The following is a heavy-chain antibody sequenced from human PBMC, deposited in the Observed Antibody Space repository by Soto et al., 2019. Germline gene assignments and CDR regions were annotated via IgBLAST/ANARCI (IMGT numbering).Heavy chain of an antibody. CDR1: GYTFTSYG. CDR2: ICAYNGNT. Sequence: QVQLVQSGAEVKKPGASVKVSCKASGYTFTSYGISWVRQAPGQGLERMGWICAYNGNTNFAQKLQGRVTMTTGTSTSTAYLELRSLRSDDTAVYYWAWGPDTAMAHFDYWGQGSLVTVSS. V-gene: IGHV1-18*04. D-gene: IGHD5-18*01. CDR3: AWGPDTAMAHFDY. J-gene: IGHJ4*02.